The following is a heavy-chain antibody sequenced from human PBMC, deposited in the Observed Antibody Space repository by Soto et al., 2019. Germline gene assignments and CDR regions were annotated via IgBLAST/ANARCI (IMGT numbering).Heavy chain of an antibody. Sequence: HPGGPLRLSCQAPGFPLSAYGMSWVRQAPGKGLEWVSGVSASGTITSNADSVKGRFSISRDNSKNTLYLQMNSLRAEDTAVYYCAKEEFGELLSPIDYWGQGTLVTVSS. CDR1: GFPLSAYG. D-gene: IGHD3-10*01. CDR2: VSASGTIT. V-gene: IGHV3-23*01. J-gene: IGHJ4*02. CDR3: AKEEFGELLSPIDY.